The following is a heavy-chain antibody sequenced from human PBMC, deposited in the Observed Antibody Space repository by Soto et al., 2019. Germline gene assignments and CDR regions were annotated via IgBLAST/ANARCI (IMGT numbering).Heavy chain of an antibody. CDR1: GFTFSSYG. Sequence: QVQLVESGGGVVQPGGSLRLSCVTSGFTFSSYGMHWVRQAPGKGLEWVAVMSYDGSHEYYADSVQGRFTISRDNSKTTLYLQMNGLRFEDTAVYYCAKGSVLRVVEAPLAILGGVDVWGQGAMVTVSS. CDR3: AKGSVLRVVEAPLAILGGVDV. CDR2: MSYDGSHE. D-gene: IGHD2-15*01. V-gene: IGHV3-30*18. J-gene: IGHJ6*02.